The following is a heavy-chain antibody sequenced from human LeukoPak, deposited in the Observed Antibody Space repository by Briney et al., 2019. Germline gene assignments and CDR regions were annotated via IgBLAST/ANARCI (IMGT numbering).Heavy chain of an antibody. CDR1: GFTFSSYS. D-gene: IGHD5-24*01. J-gene: IGHJ3*02. CDR3: ARDPRWHKGAFDI. Sequence: PGGSLRLSCAASGFTFSSYSMNWVRQAPGKGLEWVSSISSSSSYIYYADSVKGRFTISRDNAENSLYLQMNSLRAEDTAVYYCARDPRWHKGAFDIWGQGTMVTVSS. CDR2: ISSSSSYI. V-gene: IGHV3-21*01.